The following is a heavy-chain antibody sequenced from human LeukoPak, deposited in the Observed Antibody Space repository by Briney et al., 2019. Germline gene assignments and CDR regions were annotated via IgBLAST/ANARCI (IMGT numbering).Heavy chain of an antibody. Sequence: GASVKVSCKASGYTFTSYGISWVRQAPGQGLEWMGWINTNTGNPTYAQGFTGRFVFSLDTSVSTAYLQISSLKAEDTAVYYCARDRRGIAVARRNWFDPWGQGTLVTVSS. J-gene: IGHJ5*02. CDR1: GYTFTSYG. CDR3: ARDRRGIAVARRNWFDP. V-gene: IGHV7-4-1*02. CDR2: INTNTGNP. D-gene: IGHD6-19*01.